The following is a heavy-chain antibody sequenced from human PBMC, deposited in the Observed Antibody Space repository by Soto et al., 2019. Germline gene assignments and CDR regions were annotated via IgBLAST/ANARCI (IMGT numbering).Heavy chain of an antibody. CDR1: GGSIISSSW. CDR3: ASNYYDGSHFFFDS. Sequence: QVQLQESGPGLVKPSGTLSLTCAVSGGSIISSSWWSWVRQPPGKELEWIGEIYHSGSTYHNPSLTSRVTMSVDTSKNQFSLRLNSVTAADTAAYYCASNYYDGSHFFFDSWGQGTLVTVSS. V-gene: IGHV4-4*02. D-gene: IGHD3-22*01. J-gene: IGHJ4*02. CDR2: IYHSGST.